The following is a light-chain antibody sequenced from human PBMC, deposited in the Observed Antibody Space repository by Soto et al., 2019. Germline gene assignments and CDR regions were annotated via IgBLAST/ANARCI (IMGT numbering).Light chain of an antibody. CDR3: CSYAGDGVV. V-gene: IGLV2-23*02. CDR2: DVN. CDR1: NIDVGRYDH. J-gene: IGLJ2*01. Sequence: QSVLTQPASVSGSPGQSIIVSCTGTNIDVGRYDHVSWLQHSPGKAPKVVIYDVNNRPSGVSNRFSGSKSDNTAALTISGLQAEDEGDYYCCSYAGDGVVFGGGTKVTVL.